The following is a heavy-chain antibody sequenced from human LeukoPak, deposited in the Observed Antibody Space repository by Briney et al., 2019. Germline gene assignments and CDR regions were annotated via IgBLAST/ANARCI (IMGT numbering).Heavy chain of an antibody. CDR3: TTVKRGVRGVIIEGFDY. D-gene: IGHD3-10*01. J-gene: IGHJ4*02. CDR2: IRNKASSYTT. CDR1: GFTFSDHY. V-gene: IGHV3-72*01. Sequence: GGSLRLSCAASGFTFSDHYMDWVRQAAGKGLEWVGRIRNKASSYTTEYAASVKGRFTISRDDSKNTLYLQMNSLKTEDTAVYYCTTVKRGVRGVIIEGFDYWGQGTLVTVSS.